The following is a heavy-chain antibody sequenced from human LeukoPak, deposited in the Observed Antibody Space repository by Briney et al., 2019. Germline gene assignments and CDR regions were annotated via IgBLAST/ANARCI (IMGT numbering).Heavy chain of an antibody. Sequence: GGSLRLSCAASGFTFSAFGMNWVRQAPGKGLEWVSTITNSGGSTYYVDSVKGRFTISRDNSKKILYLQMNSLRAEDTAVYYCGKEVERHFDLKYWGQGTLVTVSS. V-gene: IGHV3-23*01. CDR1: GFTFSAFG. CDR3: GKEVERHFDLKY. J-gene: IGHJ4*02. CDR2: ITNSGGST.